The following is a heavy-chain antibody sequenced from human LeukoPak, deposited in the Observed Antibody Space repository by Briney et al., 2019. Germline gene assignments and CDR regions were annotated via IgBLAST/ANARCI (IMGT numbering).Heavy chain of an antibody. D-gene: IGHD3-22*01. J-gene: IGHJ3*02. CDR1: GYTFTSYD. V-gene: IGHV1-24*01. Sequence: ASVKVSCKASGYTFTSYDINWVRQAPGKGLEWMGGFDPEDGETIYAQKFQGRVTMTEDTSTDTAYMELSSLRSEDTAVYYCATVHYYDSSGSITVHAFDIWGQGTMVTVSS. CDR2: FDPEDGET. CDR3: ATVHYYDSSGSITVHAFDI.